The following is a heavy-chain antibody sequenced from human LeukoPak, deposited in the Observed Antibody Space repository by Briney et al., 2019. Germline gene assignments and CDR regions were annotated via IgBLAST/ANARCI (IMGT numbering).Heavy chain of an antibody. CDR1: GFTFSGYW. CDR2: IKEDGGEG. Sequence: GGSLRLSCAASGFTFSGYWMTWVRQAPGKGLEWVANIKEDGGEGYYVDSVRGRFTISRDNAKNSLYLQMNSLRAEDTAVYYCAREQRYSSSSYWGQGTLVTVSS. V-gene: IGHV3-7*01. J-gene: IGHJ4*02. D-gene: IGHD6-13*01. CDR3: AREQRYSSSSY.